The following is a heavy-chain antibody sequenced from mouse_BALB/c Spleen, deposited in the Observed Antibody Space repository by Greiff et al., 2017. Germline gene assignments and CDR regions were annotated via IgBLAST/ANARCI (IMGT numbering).Heavy chain of an antibody. Sequence: EVQLQQSGTVLARPGASVKMSCKASGYTFTSYWMHWVKQRPGQGLEWIGAIYPGNSDTSYNQKFKGKAKLTAVTSTSTAYMELSSLTNEDSAVYYCTRERYAVYYYAMDYWGQGTSVTVSS. D-gene: IGHD2-14*01. V-gene: IGHV1-5*01. J-gene: IGHJ4*01. CDR3: TRERYAVYYYAMDY. CDR2: IYPGNSDT. CDR1: GYTFTSYW.